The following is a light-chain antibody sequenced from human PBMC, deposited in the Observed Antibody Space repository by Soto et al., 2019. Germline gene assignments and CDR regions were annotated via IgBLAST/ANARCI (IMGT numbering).Light chain of an antibody. V-gene: IGLV1-44*01. CDR1: SSNIGSHV. CDR3: ALWDDSLHGRV. CDR2: NNN. J-gene: IGLJ3*02. Sequence: QSVLTQPPSASGTPGQRVTISCSGSSSNIGSHVVYWYQQLTGTAPKLLMYNNNQRPSGVPDRFSGSKSGTSASLAISGLHSEVEADYSCALWDDSLHGRVFGGGTNLTVL.